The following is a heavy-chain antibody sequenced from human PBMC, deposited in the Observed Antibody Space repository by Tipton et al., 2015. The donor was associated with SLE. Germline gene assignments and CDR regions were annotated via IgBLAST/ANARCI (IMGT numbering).Heavy chain of an antibody. CDR3: ATHVGNALDY. CDR1: GFTFSNYG. J-gene: IGHJ4*02. Sequence: RSLRLSCAASGFTFSNYGIHWVRQAPGKGLEWVTVIWYDGSVKFYSDSVKGRFTISRDNHKNTLYLQMDSLRDEDTAVYYCATHVGNALDYWGQGTLVSVSS. V-gene: IGHV3-33*01. D-gene: IGHD2-15*01. CDR2: IWYDGSVK.